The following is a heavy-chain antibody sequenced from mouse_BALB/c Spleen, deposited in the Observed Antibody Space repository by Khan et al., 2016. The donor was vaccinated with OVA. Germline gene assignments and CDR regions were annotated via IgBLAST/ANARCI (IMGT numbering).Heavy chain of an antibody. J-gene: IGHJ3*01. CDR3: TRGGYGGFAY. CDR2: INPSNGGT. V-gene: IGHV1S81*02. CDR1: GYTFNSYY. Sequence: QVQLKESGAELVKPGASVKLSCKASGYTFNSYYMYWVKQRPGQGLEWIGEINPSNGGTNCNEKFKSKATLTVDKSSSTAYMQLSSLTSEDSAVYYGTRGGYGGFAYWGQGPLVTVSA. D-gene: IGHD1-2*01.